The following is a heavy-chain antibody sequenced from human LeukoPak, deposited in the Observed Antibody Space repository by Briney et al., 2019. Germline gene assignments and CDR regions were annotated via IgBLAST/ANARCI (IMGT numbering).Heavy chain of an antibody. D-gene: IGHD3-22*01. Sequence: GGSLRLSCAASGFTFSSYAMHWVRQAPGKGLEWVAVISYDGSNKYYADSVKGRFTISRDNSKNTLYLQMNSLRAEDTAVYYCAKEEVNYYDSSSSHYWGQGTLVTVSS. CDR2: ISYDGSNK. CDR3: AKEEVNYYDSSSSHY. CDR1: GFTFSSYA. J-gene: IGHJ4*02. V-gene: IGHV3-30*04.